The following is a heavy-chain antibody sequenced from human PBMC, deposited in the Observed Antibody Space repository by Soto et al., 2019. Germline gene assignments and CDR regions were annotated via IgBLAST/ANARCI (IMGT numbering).Heavy chain of an antibody. Sequence: QVQLVESGGGVVQPGRSLRLSCAASGFTFSSYAMHWVRQAPGKGLEWVAVISYDGSNKYYADSVKGRFTISRDNSKNTLYLQMNSLRAEDTAVYYCARDISELLWGWFDPWGQGTLVTVSS. V-gene: IGHV3-30-3*01. CDR1: GFTFSSYA. D-gene: IGHD2-2*01. CDR2: ISYDGSNK. CDR3: ARDISELLWGWFDP. J-gene: IGHJ5*02.